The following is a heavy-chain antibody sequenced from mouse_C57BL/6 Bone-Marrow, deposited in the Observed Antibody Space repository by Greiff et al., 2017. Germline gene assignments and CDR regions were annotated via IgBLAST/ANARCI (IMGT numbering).Heavy chain of an antibody. CDR3: AMGRNDCYY. V-gene: IGHV3-6*01. J-gene: IGHJ2*01. CDR2: ISYDGSN. D-gene: IGHD2-14*01. Sequence: DVKLQESGPGLVKPSQSLSLTCSVTGYSITSGYYWNWIRQFPGNKLEWMGYISYDGSNNYNPSLKNRISITRDTSKNQFFLKVNTVTTEDTATYYCAMGRNDCYYWGQGTTRTVSS. CDR1: GYSITSGYY.